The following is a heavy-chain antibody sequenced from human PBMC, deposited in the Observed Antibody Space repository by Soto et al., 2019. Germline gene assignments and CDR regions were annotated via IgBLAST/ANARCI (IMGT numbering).Heavy chain of an antibody. D-gene: IGHD2-2*01. J-gene: IGHJ2*01. CDR3: ATSSTAYQHWYFDL. CDR2: IQHSGNT. CDR1: GGSISSSNW. Sequence: QVQLQESGPGLVKPSGTLSLTCAVSGGSISSSNWWSWVRQPPGKGLEWIGEIQHSGNTNYNPSLKSRVTISVDKSKNQFSLKLSSVTAADTAVYYCATSSTAYQHWYFDLWGRGTLVTVSS. V-gene: IGHV4-4*02.